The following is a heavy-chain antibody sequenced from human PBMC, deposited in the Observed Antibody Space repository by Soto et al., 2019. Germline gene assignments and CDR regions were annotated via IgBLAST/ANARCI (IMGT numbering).Heavy chain of an antibody. CDR2: IYYSGST. J-gene: IGHJ2*01. CDR3: ARGGGTPGHFDL. CDR1: GGSISSYY. D-gene: IGHD3-16*01. V-gene: IGHV4-59*01. Sequence: QVQLQESGPGLVKPSETLSLTCTVSGGSISSYYWSWIRQPPGKGLEWIGYIYYSGSTNYNPSLKIRVTISVDTSKNQFSLKLSSVTAADTAVYYCARGGGTPGHFDLWGRGTLVTVSS.